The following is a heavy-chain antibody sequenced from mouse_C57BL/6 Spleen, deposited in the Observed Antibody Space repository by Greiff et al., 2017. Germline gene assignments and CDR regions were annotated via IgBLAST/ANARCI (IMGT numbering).Heavy chain of an antibody. CDR2: IHPNSGST. CDR1: GYTFTSYW. Sequence: QVQLQQSGAELVKPGASVKLSCKASGYTFTSYWMHWVKQRPGQGLEWIGMIHPNSGSTNYNEKFKSKATLTVDKSSSTAYMQLSSLTSEDSAVYYCARGGGNLPEAMDYWGQGTSVTVSS. D-gene: IGHD2-1*01. V-gene: IGHV1-64*01. J-gene: IGHJ4*01. CDR3: ARGGGNLPEAMDY.